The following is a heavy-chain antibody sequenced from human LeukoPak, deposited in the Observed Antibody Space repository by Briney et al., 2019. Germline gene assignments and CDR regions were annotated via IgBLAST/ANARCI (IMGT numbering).Heavy chain of an antibody. J-gene: IGHJ6*04. D-gene: IGHD3-22*01. Sequence: ASVKVSCKASGYTFTSYYMHWVRQAPGQGLEWMGIINPSGGSTSYAQKFQGRVTMIRDMSTSSVYMELSSLRSEDTAVYYCARDALYYYYDSSGYSGMGVWGKGTTVTVSS. CDR1: GYTFTSYY. CDR2: INPSGGST. CDR3: ARDALYYYYDSSGYSGMGV. V-gene: IGHV1-46*01.